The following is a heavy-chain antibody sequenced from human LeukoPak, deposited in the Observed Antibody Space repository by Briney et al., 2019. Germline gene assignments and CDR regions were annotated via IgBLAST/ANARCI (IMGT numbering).Heavy chain of an antibody. V-gene: IGHV3-30-3*01. Sequence: QPGRSLRLSCAVSGFTFSNYAMHWVRQAPGKGLEWVSFISYDASNKDYAHSVKGRFNISRDNSKNTLYLQMNSLRDEDTAVYYCATDRSLSYFDYWGQGTLATVSS. CDR1: GFTFSNYA. CDR2: ISYDASNK. CDR3: ATDRSLSYFDY. J-gene: IGHJ4*02.